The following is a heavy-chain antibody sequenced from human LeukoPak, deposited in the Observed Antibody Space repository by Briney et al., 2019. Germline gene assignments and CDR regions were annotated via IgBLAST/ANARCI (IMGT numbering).Heavy chain of an antibody. J-gene: IGHJ5*02. CDR3: ARHPIAVAVCWFDP. V-gene: IGHV4-39*01. CDR2: IYYSGST. D-gene: IGHD6-19*01. Sequence: PSETLSLTCTVSGGSISSSSYYWGWIRQPPGKGLEWIGSIYYSGSTYYNPSLKSRVTISVDTSKNQFSLKLSSVTAADTAVYYCARHPIAVAVCWFDPRGQGTLVTVSS. CDR1: GGSISSSSYY.